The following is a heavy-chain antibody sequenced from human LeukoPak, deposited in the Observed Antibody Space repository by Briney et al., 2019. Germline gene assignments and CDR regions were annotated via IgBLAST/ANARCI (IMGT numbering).Heavy chain of an antibody. CDR3: AREWETATPSAFDI. J-gene: IGHJ3*02. D-gene: IGHD1-1*01. Sequence: GRSLRLSCAASGFTFTSYGMHWVRQAPGKGLEWVAVIWYDGSHKYYADSVRGRFTISRDNSENTLHLQMNSLRAEDTAVCYCAREWETATPSAFDIWGQGTMVTVSS. CDR1: GFTFTSYG. CDR2: IWYDGSHK. V-gene: IGHV3-33*01.